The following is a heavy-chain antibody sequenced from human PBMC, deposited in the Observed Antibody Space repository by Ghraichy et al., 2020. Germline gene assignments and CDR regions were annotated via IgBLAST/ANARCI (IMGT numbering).Heavy chain of an antibody. CDR1: GFTFSSYA. CDR3: AKARVEDDYTYLRADAFDI. D-gene: IGHD5-24*01. V-gene: IGHV3-23*01. Sequence: GGSLRLSCAASGFTFSSYAMSWVRQAPGKGLEWVSGINTFGGNTYYADSVKGRITISRDHPKNTLYLQMNSLRAEDTAVYFCAKARVEDDYTYLRADAFDIWGQGTGVTVSS. J-gene: IGHJ3*02. CDR2: INTFGGNT.